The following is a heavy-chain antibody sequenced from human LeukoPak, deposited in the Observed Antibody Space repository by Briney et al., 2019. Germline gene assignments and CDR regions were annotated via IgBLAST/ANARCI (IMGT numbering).Heavy chain of an antibody. Sequence: GGSLRLSCAASGFTFSSYSMNWVRQAPGKGLEWVSSISSSSSYIYYADSVKGRFTISRDNAKNSLYLQMNSLRAEDTAVYYCAGEYGDYHAEDYYYGMDVWGQGTTVTVSS. CDR2: ISSSSSYI. CDR3: AGEYGDYHAEDYYYGMDV. CDR1: GFTFSSYS. D-gene: IGHD4-17*01. V-gene: IGHV3-21*01. J-gene: IGHJ6*02.